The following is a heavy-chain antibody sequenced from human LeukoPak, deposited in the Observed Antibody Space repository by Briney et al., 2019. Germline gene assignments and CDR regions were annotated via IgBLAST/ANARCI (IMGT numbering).Heavy chain of an antibody. CDR2: INPNSGGT. J-gene: IGHJ4*02. CDR1: GYTFTGYY. Sequence: ASVKVSCKASGYTFTGYYMHWVRQAPGQGLEWMGWINPNSGGTNYAQKFQGRVTMTRDTSISTAYMELSRLRSDATAVYYCARDRRSIVGATPYWGQGTLVTVSS. V-gene: IGHV1-2*02. CDR3: ARDRRSIVGATPY. D-gene: IGHD1-26*01.